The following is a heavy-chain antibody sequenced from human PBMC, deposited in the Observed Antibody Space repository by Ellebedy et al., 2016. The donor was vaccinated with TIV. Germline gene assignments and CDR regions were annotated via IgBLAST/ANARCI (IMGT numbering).Heavy chain of an antibody. CDR1: GFTFSSYA. CDR3: SRDSAATTVSDYFDF. D-gene: IGHD4-17*01. J-gene: IGHJ4*02. Sequence: PGGSLRLSCAASGFTFSSYAMHWVRKAQGKGLEWVAVIWYDGGKQYFADSVKGRFTISRDNSKNTLNLQMNSLRGEDTAVYFCSRDSAATTVSDYFDFWGQGTLVTVSS. V-gene: IGHV3-33*01. CDR2: IWYDGGKQ.